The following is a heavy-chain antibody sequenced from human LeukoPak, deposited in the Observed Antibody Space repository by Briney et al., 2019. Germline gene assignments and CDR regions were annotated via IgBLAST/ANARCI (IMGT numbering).Heavy chain of an antibody. J-gene: IGHJ4*02. CDR3: AGVYCSSTSCPDY. V-gene: IGHV4-59*08. CDR1: GGSISSYY. CDR2: IYYSGST. Sequence: SETLSLTCTVSGGSISSYYWSWIRQPPGKGLEWIGYIYYSGSTNYNPSLKSRVTISVDTSKNKFSLKLSSVTAADTAVYYCAGVYCSSTSCPDYWGQGTLVTVSS. D-gene: IGHD2-2*01.